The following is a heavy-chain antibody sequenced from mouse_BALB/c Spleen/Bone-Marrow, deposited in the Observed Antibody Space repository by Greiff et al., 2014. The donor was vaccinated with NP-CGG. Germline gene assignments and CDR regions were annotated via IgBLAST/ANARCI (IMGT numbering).Heavy chain of an antibody. CDR1: GYTFTDYA. CDR2: ISTYSGNT. J-gene: IGHJ2*01. D-gene: IGHD1-1*01. CDR3: ARGYYGSSYLFDY. Sequence: VQLQQSGPELVRPGASVKISCKGSGYTFTDYAMHWVKQSHAKSLEWIGVISTYSGNTNYNQKFKGKATMTVDKSSNTAYMELARLTSEDSAIYYCARGYYGSSYLFDYWGQGTTLTVSS. V-gene: IGHV1-67*01.